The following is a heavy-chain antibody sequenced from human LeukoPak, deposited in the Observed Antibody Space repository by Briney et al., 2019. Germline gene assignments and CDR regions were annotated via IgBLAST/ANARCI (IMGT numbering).Heavy chain of an antibody. Sequence: PSETLFLTCAVSGYSLTNHYWTWIRQPPGKGLDWIGEILHTGSTNYNPSFKSRVTISIDTSKNQFFLSLTSVTAADTAVYYCARGPAAVRPWGQGNLVSVSS. D-gene: IGHD6-13*01. V-gene: IGHV4-34*12. J-gene: IGHJ5*02. CDR2: ILHTGST. CDR3: ARGPAAVRP. CDR1: GYSLTNHY.